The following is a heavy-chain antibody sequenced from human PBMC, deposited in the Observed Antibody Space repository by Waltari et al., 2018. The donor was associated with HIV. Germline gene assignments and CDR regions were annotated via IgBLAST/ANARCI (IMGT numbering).Heavy chain of an antibody. D-gene: IGHD2-21*01. J-gene: IGHJ4*02. CDR1: GFNFGGFG. CDR3: VKLRNQGTLLAAGGVVFEH. Sequence: EVRLVESGGRVARPGESFRLYCAASGFNFGGFGMAWVRQVPGKGLQWVSRTTWDSEVTHHADSVSGRFGISKDNDKKSFSLYMSRVREADSGTYFCVKLRNQGTLLAAGGVVFEHWGRGTVVTVSS. V-gene: IGHV3-43D*04. CDR2: TTWDSEVT.